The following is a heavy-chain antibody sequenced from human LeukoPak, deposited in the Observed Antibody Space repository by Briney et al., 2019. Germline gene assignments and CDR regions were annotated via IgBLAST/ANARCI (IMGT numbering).Heavy chain of an antibody. Sequence: PSETLSLTCTVSGGSISSSGYYWGWIRQPPWKGLEWIGSIYYSGSTYYNPSLKSRVTISVDTSKNQFSLKLSSVTAADTAVYYCARGNYDYVWGGIDYWGQGTLVTVSS. V-gene: IGHV4-39*01. CDR3: ARGNYDYVWGGIDY. CDR2: IYYSGST. CDR1: GGSISSSGYY. J-gene: IGHJ4*02. D-gene: IGHD3-16*01.